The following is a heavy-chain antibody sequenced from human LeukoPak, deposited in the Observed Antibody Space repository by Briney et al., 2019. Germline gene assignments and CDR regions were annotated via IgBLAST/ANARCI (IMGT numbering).Heavy chain of an antibody. V-gene: IGHV1-2*02. CDR3: ARVLARYGNLDY. CDR2: IDPNSGGT. CDR1: GYTFTDYY. Sequence: ASVKVSCKASGYTFTDYYIHWVRQAPGQGLEWMGWIDPNSGGTNYTQKFQGRVTMTRDTSISTAYLELNRLTSDDTAVYYCARVLARYGNLDYWGQGILVTVSS. J-gene: IGHJ4*02. D-gene: IGHD1-14*01.